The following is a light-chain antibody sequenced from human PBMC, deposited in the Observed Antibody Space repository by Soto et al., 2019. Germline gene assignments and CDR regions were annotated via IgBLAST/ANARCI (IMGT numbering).Light chain of an antibody. V-gene: IGKV3-15*01. CDR1: QSVSSC. J-gene: IGKJ1*01. CDR3: QQYKDWPPR. CDR2: VAS. Sequence: MVMTQSPAPLSVSPGERATLSCRARQSVSSCFAWYQQTPGQPPRLLIYVASTRAAGIPARFSGSGSGTEFTLTINSLQSEDFAVYYCQQYKDWPPRFGQGTKVEIK.